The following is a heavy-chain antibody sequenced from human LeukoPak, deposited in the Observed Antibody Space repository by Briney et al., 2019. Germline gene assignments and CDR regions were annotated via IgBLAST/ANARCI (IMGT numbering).Heavy chain of an antibody. CDR1: GGSISGYY. CDR2: VYYSGST. Sequence: SETLSFTCTVSGGSISGYYWSWIRQPPGRGLEWIGFVYYSGSTKYNPSLKSRVTISVDTSKNQFSLKLTSVTAADTAVYYCARYGSGSYSDDHFQHWGQGTLVTVSS. V-gene: IGHV4-59*08. CDR3: ARYGSGSYSDDHFQH. J-gene: IGHJ1*01. D-gene: IGHD3-10*01.